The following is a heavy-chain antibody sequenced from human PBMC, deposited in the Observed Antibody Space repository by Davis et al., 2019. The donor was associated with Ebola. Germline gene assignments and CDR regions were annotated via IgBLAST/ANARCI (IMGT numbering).Heavy chain of an antibody. V-gene: IGHV1-46*01. CDR3: ARARLKWQLDY. J-gene: IGHJ4*02. CDR2: INPSGGST. D-gene: IGHD2-8*01. CDR1: GYTFTSYY. Sequence: AASVKVSCKASGYTFTSYYMHWVRQAPGQGLEWMGIINPSGGSTSYAQKFQGRVTMTRDTSTGTVYMELSSLRSEDTAVYYCARARLKWQLDYWGQGTLVTVSS.